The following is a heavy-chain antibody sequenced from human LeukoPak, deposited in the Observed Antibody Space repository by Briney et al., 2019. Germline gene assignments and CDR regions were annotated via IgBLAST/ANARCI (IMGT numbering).Heavy chain of an antibody. CDR2: INPDSGFT. CDR1: GYKFTDDY. D-gene: IGHD3-9*01. J-gene: IGHJ3*02. Sequence: GASVKVSCKASGYKFTDDYMHWVRQAPGQGLEFMGWINPDSGFTNYAQKFQGRVTMTRDTSISTAYMELSRLRSDDTAVYYCARDRRDYDILTGYYLRSHNAFDIWGQGTMVTVSS. V-gene: IGHV1-2*02. CDR3: ARDRRDYDILTGYYLRSHNAFDI.